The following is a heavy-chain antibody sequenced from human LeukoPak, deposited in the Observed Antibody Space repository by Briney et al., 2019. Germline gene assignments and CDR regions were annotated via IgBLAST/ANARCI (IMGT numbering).Heavy chain of an antibody. J-gene: IGHJ4*02. CDR1: GGSISSYY. V-gene: IGHV4-59*08. CDR2: IYYSGST. CDR3: ARPKYSYGAAIYHSDY. Sequence: SETLSLTCTVSGGSISSYYWSWVRQPPRQGMEWVGYIYYSGSTNYNPSLKSRITISVNTSNNHFPLKLSSATAAATAVYYCARPKYSYGAAIYHSDYRGRGTLVTAAS. D-gene: IGHD5-18*01.